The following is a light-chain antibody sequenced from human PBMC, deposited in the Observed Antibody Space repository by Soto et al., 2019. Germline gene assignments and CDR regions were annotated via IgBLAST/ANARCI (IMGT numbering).Light chain of an antibody. J-gene: IGLJ3*02. CDR1: SSDVGAYNY. CDR3: ASYAGDSSLGV. V-gene: IGLV2-8*01. CDR2: EVS. Sequence: QSALTQPPSASGSPGQSVAISCTGTSSDVGAYNYVSWYQQHPGKAPKLMIYEVSKRPSGVPDRFSGSKSGNTASLTISGLQAEDEADYYCASYAGDSSLGVLGGGTKVTVL.